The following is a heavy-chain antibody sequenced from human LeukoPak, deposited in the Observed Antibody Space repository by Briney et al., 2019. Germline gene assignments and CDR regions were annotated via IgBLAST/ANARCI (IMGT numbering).Heavy chain of an antibody. J-gene: IGHJ4*02. V-gene: IGHV4-59*01. CDR2: IYYSGST. CDR1: GGSFSGYY. CDR3: ARASQLGPFDY. D-gene: IGHD6-13*01. Sequence: KPSETLSLTCAVYGGSFSGYYWSWIRQPPGKGLEWIGYIYYSGSTNYNPSLKSRVTISVDTSKNQFSLKLSSVTAADTAVYYCARASQLGPFDYWGQGTLVTVSS.